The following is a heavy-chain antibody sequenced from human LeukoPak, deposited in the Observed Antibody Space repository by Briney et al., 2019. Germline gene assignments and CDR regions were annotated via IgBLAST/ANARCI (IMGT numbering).Heavy chain of an antibody. D-gene: IGHD3-10*01. CDR3: ATGPRITMVRGVERAFDI. Sequence: ASVKVSCKVSGYTLTELSMHWVRQAPGKGLEWMGGFDPEDGETIYAQKFQGRVTMTEDTSTDTACMELSSLRSEDTAVYYCATGPRITMVRGVERAFDIWGQGTMVTVSS. CDR2: FDPEDGET. V-gene: IGHV1-24*01. J-gene: IGHJ3*02. CDR1: GYTLTELS.